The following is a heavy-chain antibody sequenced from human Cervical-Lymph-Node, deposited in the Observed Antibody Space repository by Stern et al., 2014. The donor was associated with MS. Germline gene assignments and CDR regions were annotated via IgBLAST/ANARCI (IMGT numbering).Heavy chain of an antibody. Sequence: QVQLQESCPGLVKPSQTLSLTCTVSGGSISSANYYWNWVRQPAGKGLELIGRINTGGRTNYTPSLKSRFTISIDTSKTQFSLKRSSGTAADTAVYYCAKVGQQLVPWKWFDPWGQGTLVTVSS. D-gene: IGHD6-13*01. CDR1: GGSISSANYY. CDR3: AKVGQQLVPWKWFDP. V-gene: IGHV4-61*02. J-gene: IGHJ5*02. CDR2: INTGGRT.